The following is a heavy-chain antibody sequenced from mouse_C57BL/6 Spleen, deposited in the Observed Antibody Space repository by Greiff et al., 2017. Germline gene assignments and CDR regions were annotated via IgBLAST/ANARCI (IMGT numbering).Heavy chain of an antibody. CDR3: AFTTVVARWYFDV. V-gene: IGHV1-53*01. Sequence: QVQLQQPGTELVKPGASVKLSCKASGYTFTSYWMHWVKQRPGQGLEWIGNINPSNGGTNYNQKFKGKATLTVDKSSSTAYMQLSSLTSEDSAVYYCAFTTVVARWYFDVWGTGTTVTVSS. D-gene: IGHD1-1*01. CDR2: INPSNGGT. J-gene: IGHJ1*03. CDR1: GYTFTSYW.